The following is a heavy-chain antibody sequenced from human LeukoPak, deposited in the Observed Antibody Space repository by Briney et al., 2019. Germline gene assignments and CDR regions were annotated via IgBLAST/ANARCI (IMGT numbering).Heavy chain of an antibody. CDR2: INPNSGGT. Sequence: AAVKVSCKASGYTFTCYYMHWVRQAPGQGLEWMGWINPNSGGTNYAQKFQGRVTMTRDTSISTAYMELSRLRSDDTAVYYCARDGAGGSSGVHFDYWGQGTLVTVSS. CDR1: GYTFTCYY. V-gene: IGHV1-2*02. J-gene: IGHJ4*02. CDR3: ARDGAGGSSGVHFDY. D-gene: IGHD6-25*01.